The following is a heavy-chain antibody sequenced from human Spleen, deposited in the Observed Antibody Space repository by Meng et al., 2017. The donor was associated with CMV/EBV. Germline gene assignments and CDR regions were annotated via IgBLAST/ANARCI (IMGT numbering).Heavy chain of an antibody. CDR1: GFTFSGYG. CDR2: IRYDGTNK. V-gene: IGHV3-30*02. Sequence: GESLKISCAASGFTFSGYGMHWVRQAPGKGLEWVAFIRYDGTNKYYADSVKGRFTISRDNSKNTLNLQMNSLTAEDTAVYYCARDDLGYCSSTRCYTSLEVGMDVWGQGTTVTVSS. J-gene: IGHJ6*02. CDR3: ARDDLGYCSSTRCYTSLEVGMDV. D-gene: IGHD2-2*01.